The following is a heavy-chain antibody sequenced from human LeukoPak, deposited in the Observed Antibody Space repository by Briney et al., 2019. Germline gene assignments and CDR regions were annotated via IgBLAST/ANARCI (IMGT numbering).Heavy chain of an antibody. CDR1: GFTFSSYA. V-gene: IGHV3-23*01. CDR2: ISGSGGST. Sequence: GGSLRLSGAASGFTFSSYAMSWVRQAPGKGLEWVSAISGSGGSTYYADSVKGRFTISRDNSKNTLYLQMNSLRAEDTAVYYCATRHELGYFDYWGQGTLVTVSS. J-gene: IGHJ4*02. CDR3: ATRHELGYFDY. D-gene: IGHD7-27*01.